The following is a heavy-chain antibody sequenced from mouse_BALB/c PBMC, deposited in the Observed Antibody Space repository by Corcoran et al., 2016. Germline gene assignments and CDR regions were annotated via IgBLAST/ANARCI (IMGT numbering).Heavy chain of an antibody. CDR2: INPDSSTI. J-gene: IGHJ3*01. CDR3: ARERGPYDAFAY. Sequence: EVKLLESGGGLVQPGGSLKLSCAASGFDFSRYWMSWVRQAPGKGLEWIGEINPDSSTINYTPSLKDKFIISRDNAKNTLYLQMGKVRSEDTALYYCARERGPYDAFAYWGQGTLVTVSA. V-gene: IGHV4-1*02. D-gene: IGHD2-14*01. CDR1: GFDFSRYW.